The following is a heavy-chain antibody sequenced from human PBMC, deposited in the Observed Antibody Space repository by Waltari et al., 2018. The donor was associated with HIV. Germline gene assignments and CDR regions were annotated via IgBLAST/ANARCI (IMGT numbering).Heavy chain of an antibody. CDR2: TYYRKKWYH. CDR1: ADSVSSNTAA. Sequence: IQLQQSGPGLMQPSQTLSLTCVIYADSVSSNTAAWTWIRQSPSRGLEWLVRTYYRKKWYHDYTVSLKTRMTLSADASKNQFSLELRSLTFDDSAMYYCAKGAFSGRTSGMFDYWGQGALVTVSS. CDR3: AKGAFSGRTSGMFDY. D-gene: IGHD3-10*01. V-gene: IGHV6-1*01. J-gene: IGHJ4*02.